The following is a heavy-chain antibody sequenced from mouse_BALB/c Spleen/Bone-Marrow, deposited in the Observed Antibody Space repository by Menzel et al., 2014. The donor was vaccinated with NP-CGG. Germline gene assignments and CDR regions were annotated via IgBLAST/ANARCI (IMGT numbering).Heavy chain of an antibody. V-gene: IGHV1-80*01. J-gene: IGHJ2*01. Sequence: QVQLQQSGAELVRPGPSVKISCKASGYAFSSYWMNWVKQRPGQGLEWIGQIYPGDSDTDHNGKFKGKATLTADKSSNTAYMQLTSLTSEGSAVYFCARGGISVDYWGRGTTRTVSS. CDR1: GYAFSSYW. CDR2: IYPGDSDT. CDR3: ARGGISVDY.